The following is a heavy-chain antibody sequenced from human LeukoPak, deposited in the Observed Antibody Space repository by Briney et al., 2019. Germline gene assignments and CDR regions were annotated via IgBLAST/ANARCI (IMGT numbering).Heavy chain of an antibody. V-gene: IGHV1-46*01. Sequence: ASVKVSCKASGYTFTSYYMHWVRQAPGQGLEWMGIINPSGGSTDYAQKFQGRVTITADKSTSTAYMELSSLRSEDTAVYYCATAADGYCSSTSCYTPPYYFYGMDVWGQGTTVTVSS. CDR2: INPSGGST. J-gene: IGHJ6*02. D-gene: IGHD2-2*02. CDR1: GYTFTSYY. CDR3: ATAADGYCSSTSCYTPPYYFYGMDV.